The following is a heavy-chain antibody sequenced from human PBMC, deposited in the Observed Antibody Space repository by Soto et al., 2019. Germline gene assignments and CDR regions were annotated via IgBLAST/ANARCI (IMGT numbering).Heavy chain of an antibody. Sequence: SEILSLTCTVSGGSIFSSYWTWIRQPPGKGLEWIGNVYYSGSTNYNPSLKSRITISVDTSKNQFSLNLSSVTAADTAVYYCARVPAASSWFHPWGQGTLVTVSS. J-gene: IGHJ5*02. CDR1: GGSIFSSY. D-gene: IGHD2-15*01. V-gene: IGHV4-59*01. CDR3: ARVPAASSWFHP. CDR2: VYYSGST.